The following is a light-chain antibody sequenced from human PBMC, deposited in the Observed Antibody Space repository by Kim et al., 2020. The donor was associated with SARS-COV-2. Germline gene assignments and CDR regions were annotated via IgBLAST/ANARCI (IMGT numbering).Light chain of an antibody. Sequence: LGQTVRTTCQGGSLRSYYASWYQQRPGQAPVLVIYGKNNRPSGIPDRFSGSSSGNTASLPITGAQAEDEADYYCNSRGSSGNHVVFGGGTQLTVL. CDR1: SLRSYY. CDR2: GKN. V-gene: IGLV3-19*01. J-gene: IGLJ2*01. CDR3: NSRGSSGNHVV.